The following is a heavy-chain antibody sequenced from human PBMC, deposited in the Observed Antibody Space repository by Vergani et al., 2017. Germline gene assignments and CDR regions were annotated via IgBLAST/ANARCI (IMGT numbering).Heavy chain of an antibody. V-gene: IGHV4-59*01. J-gene: IGHJ3*02. D-gene: IGHD6-19*01. CDR3: AIDFEGVAVAGTFDI. Sequence: QVQLQESGPGLVKPSETLSLTCTVSGGSISSYYWSWIRQPPGKGLEWIGYIYYSGSTNYNPSLKVRVTISVDTSKNQFSLKLSSVTAADKAVYYWAIDFEGVAVAGTFDIWGQGTMVTVSS. CDR2: IYYSGST. CDR1: GGSISSYY.